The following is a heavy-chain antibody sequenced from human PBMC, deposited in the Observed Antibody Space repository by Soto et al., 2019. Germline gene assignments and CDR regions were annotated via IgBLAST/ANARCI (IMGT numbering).Heavy chain of an antibody. Sequence: GGSLRLSCAASGFTFNSYGMHWVRQAPGKGLEWVVVISFDGRNTYYADSVKGRFTISRDNSKNTLYLQMNSLRVEDTAVYYCAKKVPGSNPLDSWGQGALVPVSS. D-gene: IGHD1-1*01. CDR3: AKKVPGSNPLDS. CDR1: GFTFNSYG. V-gene: IGHV3-30*18. J-gene: IGHJ4*02. CDR2: ISFDGRNT.